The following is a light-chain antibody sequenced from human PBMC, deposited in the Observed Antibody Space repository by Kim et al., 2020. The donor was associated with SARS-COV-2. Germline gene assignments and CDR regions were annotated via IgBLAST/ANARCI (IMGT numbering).Light chain of an antibody. J-gene: IGLJ3*02. V-gene: IGLV4-69*01. CDR2: ISDDGRR. CDR1: SGHSNSG. Sequence: ASVNPPCTMSSGHSNSGIAWPQQRPEKGPRSLMKISDDGRRLLGDGNPDRFSGSSSGTARYLTIPSLQADDEADYYCQDWGNGPWVFGGGTQLTVL. CDR3: QDWGNGPWV.